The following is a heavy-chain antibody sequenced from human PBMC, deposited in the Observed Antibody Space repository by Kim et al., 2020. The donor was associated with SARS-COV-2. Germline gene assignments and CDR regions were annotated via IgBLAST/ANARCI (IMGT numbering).Heavy chain of an antibody. J-gene: IGHJ4*02. D-gene: IGHD4-4*01. Sequence: ASVKVSCKASGYTFTGYDMHWVRQAPGQGLEWMGRINPNSGGTNYAQKFQGRVTMTRDTSISTAYMELSRLRSDDTAVYYCARVPSGHDYSNYYFDYWGQGTLVTVSS. CDR2: INPNSGGT. V-gene: IGHV1-2*06. CDR3: ARVPSGHDYSNYYFDY. CDR1: GYTFTGYD.